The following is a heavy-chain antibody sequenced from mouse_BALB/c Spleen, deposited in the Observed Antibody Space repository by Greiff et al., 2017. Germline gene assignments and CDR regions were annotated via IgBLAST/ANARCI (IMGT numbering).Heavy chain of an antibody. J-gene: IGHJ2*01. D-gene: IGHD2-3*01. CDR3: AREDGRHFDY. CDR2: ISSGSSTN. V-gene: IGHV5-17*02. CDR1: GFTFSSFG. Sequence: EVQVVESGGGLVQPGVSRKLSCAASGFTFSSFGMHWVRQAPEKGLEWVAYISSGSSTNNYADTVKGRVTISRDNPKNTLFMQMASLRSEDTAMYYCAREDGRHFDYWGQGTTLTVSS.